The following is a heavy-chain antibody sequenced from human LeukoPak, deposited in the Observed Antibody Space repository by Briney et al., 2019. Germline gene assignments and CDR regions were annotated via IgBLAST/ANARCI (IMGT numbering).Heavy chain of an antibody. CDR3: ARVRGSGSYRRDYYYYMDV. D-gene: IGHD3-10*01. CDR2: IIPIFGTA. J-gene: IGHJ6*03. Sequence: GASVKVSCKASGGTFSSYAISWVRQAPGQGLEWMGWIIPIFGTANHAQKFQGRVTITADESTSTAYMELSSLRSEDTAVYYCARVRGSGSYRRDYYYYMDVWGKGTTVTVSS. CDR1: GGTFSSYA. V-gene: IGHV1-69*13.